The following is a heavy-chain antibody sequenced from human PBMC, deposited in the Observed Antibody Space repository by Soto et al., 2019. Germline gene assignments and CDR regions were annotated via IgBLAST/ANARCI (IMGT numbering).Heavy chain of an antibody. CDR1: GGSIKSYY. Sequence: SETLSLTCSVSGGSIKSYYWSWIRQPQGKGLEWIGYIDDSERTNYNPSLKSRVAISVDTSNNQFSLKVSSVTAADTAIYYCARQGYYDRSGYSGTFDSWGQGTLATVSS. CDR3: ARQGYYDRSGYSGTFDS. CDR2: IDDSERT. V-gene: IGHV4-59*01. D-gene: IGHD3-22*01. J-gene: IGHJ4*02.